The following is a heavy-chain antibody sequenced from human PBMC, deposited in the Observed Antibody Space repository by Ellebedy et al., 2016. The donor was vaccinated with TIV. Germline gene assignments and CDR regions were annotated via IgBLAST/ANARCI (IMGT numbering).Heavy chain of an antibody. CDR3: ARDDKQSNYHYYAMDV. CDR1: GFSFSSYS. CDR2: ISTSSRTK. V-gene: IGHV3-48*02. J-gene: IGHJ6*02. Sequence: GESLKISCAASGFSFSSYSMNWVRQAPGKGLEWVSYISTSSRTKYYADSVKGRFTISRDNAKNSLYLQMNSLRDEDTAVYYCARDDKQSNYHYYAMDVWGQGTTVTVSS. D-gene: IGHD6-19*01.